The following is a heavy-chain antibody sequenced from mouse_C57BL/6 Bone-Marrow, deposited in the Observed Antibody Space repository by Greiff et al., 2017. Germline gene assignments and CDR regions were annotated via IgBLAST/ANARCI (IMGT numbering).Heavy chain of an antibody. Sequence: EVKLVESGGGLVKPGGSLKLSCAASGFTFSSYAMSWVRQTPEKRLEWVATISDGGSYTYYPDNVQGRFTISRDNAKNNLYLQMSHLKSEDTAMYYCARGITTVVGRAMDYWGQGTSVTVSS. D-gene: IGHD1-1*01. CDR3: ARGITTVVGRAMDY. CDR2: ISDGGSYT. J-gene: IGHJ4*01. V-gene: IGHV5-4*03. CDR1: GFTFSSYA.